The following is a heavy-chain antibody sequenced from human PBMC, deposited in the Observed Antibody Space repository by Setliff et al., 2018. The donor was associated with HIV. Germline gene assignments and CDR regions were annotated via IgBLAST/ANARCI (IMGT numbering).Heavy chain of an antibody. CDR2: MNCMNGDT. V-gene: IGHV1-46*01. J-gene: IGHJ4*02. D-gene: IGHD3-10*01. Sequence: ASVKVSCKTSGYTFTNYYVNWVRQAPGQGLEWIGIMNCMNGDTSYAQNLKGRVTVTRDTSTSTVYMELSSLSPDATAGYYCARESQTNSGSYLAWGQGTLVTVSS. CDR1: GYTFTNYY. CDR3: ARESQTNSGSYLA.